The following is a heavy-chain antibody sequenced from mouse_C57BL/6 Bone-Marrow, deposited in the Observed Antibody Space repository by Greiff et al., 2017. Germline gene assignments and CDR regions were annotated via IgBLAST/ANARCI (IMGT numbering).Heavy chain of an antibody. CDR1: GYSITSGYY. Sequence: EVQLQESGPGLVKPSQSLSLTCSVTGYSITSGYYWNWIRQFPGNKLEWMGYISYDGSNNYNPSLKNRISITRDTSKNQFFLKLNSVTTEDTATYYCARERTTVLADWYFDVWGTGTTVTVSS. J-gene: IGHJ1*03. CDR2: ISYDGSN. CDR3: ARERTTVLADWYFDV. D-gene: IGHD1-1*01. V-gene: IGHV3-6*01.